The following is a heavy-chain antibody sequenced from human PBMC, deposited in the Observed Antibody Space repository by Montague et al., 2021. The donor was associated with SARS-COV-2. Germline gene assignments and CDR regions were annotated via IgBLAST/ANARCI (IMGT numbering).Heavy chain of an antibody. V-gene: IGHV2-70*17. CDR1: GFLLSTSGMC. J-gene: IGHJ4*02. CDR2: XXWXXXK. Sequence: PALVKPTQTLTLTCTFSGFLLSTSGMCVSWVRQPPGKALEWLAXXXWXXXKFXSTSLKTRLTISKDTSKNQVVLTMTNVDPVDTATYYCARSLYDILTGYYLPFDYWGQGTLVTVSS. D-gene: IGHD3-9*01. CDR3: ARSLYDILTGYYLPFDY.